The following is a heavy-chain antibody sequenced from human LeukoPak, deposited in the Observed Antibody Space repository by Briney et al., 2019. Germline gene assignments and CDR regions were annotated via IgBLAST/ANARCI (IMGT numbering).Heavy chain of an antibody. CDR1: GYSFTSYW. CDR3: ARTSPNDYGDYGWYFDL. D-gene: IGHD4-17*01. CDR2: IYPGDSDT. Sequence: GESLKISCKGSGYSFTSYWIGWVRQMPGKGLEWMGIIYPGDSDTRYSPSFQGQVTISADKSISTAYLQWSSLKASDTAMYYCARTSPNDYGDYGWYFDLWGRGTLVTVSS. J-gene: IGHJ2*01. V-gene: IGHV5-51*01.